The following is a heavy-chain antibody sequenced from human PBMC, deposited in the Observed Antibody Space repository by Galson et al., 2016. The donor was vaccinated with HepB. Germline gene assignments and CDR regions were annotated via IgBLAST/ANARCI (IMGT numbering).Heavy chain of an antibody. Sequence: SLRPSCAASGFDFSDFYMAWVRQTPGEGLEWLSYISGTTTFASPFTDYADSVKGRFTTSRDNSKHTLYLQMNSLRAEDTAVYYCASTSPVLRNFDWSYAFDIWGQGTMVTVSS. CDR1: GFDFSDFY. CDR2: ISGTTTFASPFT. D-gene: IGHD3-9*01. CDR3: ASTSPVLRNFDWSYAFDI. V-gene: IGHV3-11*06. J-gene: IGHJ3*02.